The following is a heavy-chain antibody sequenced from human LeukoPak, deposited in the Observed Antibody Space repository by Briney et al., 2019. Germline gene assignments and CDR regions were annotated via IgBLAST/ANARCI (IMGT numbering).Heavy chain of an antibody. J-gene: IGHJ4*02. CDR2: IKEDGSDK. Sequence: GGSLRLSCAASGFTFSSYWMSWVRQAPGKGLEWVANIKEDGSDKYYVDSVKGRFTISRDNAKNSLYLQMNSLRAEDTAVYYCARNSGWSRFDYWGQGTLVTVSS. CDR1: GFTFSSYW. V-gene: IGHV3-7*03. CDR3: ARNSGWSRFDY. D-gene: IGHD6-19*01.